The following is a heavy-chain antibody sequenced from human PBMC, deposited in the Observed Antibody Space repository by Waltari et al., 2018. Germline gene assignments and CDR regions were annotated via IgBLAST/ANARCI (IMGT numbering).Heavy chain of an antibody. Sequence: EVQLLESGGGLVQPGGSLRLSCAASGFTFSSYAMSWVRQAPGKGLEWVSAISGSGGSTYYADAVKGRFTISRYKSKNTLYLQMNSLRAEDTAVYYCAKALQMGYYGMDVWGQGTTVTVSS. CDR3: AKALQMGYYGMDV. V-gene: IGHV3-23*01. CDR1: GFTFSSYA. CDR2: ISGSGGST. J-gene: IGHJ6*02.